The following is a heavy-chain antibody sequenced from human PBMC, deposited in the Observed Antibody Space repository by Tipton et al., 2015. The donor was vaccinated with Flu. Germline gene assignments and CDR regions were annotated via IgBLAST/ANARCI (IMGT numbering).Heavy chain of an antibody. CDR2: IYYHGETQ. J-gene: IGHJ4*02. CDR1: GFALRSYA. CDR3: ASYGTRTFDY. Sequence: SLRLSCAASGFALRSYAMHWVRQAPGKGLEWVAAIYYHGETQVYTDSVKGRFTISRDTSKHTLYLQMNSLRAEDTAVYYCASYGTRTFDYWGQGTLVTVSS. V-gene: IGHV3-30*03. D-gene: IGHD1-1*01.